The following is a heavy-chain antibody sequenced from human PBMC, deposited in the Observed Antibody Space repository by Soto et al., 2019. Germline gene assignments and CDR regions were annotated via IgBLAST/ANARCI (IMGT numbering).Heavy chain of an antibody. Sequence: QAPGKGLEWVSGISGSGGITYYADSVTGRFTISRDNSKNTLYLQLNSLRDEDTAVYFCVQGEVGVRAIYFV. CDR2: ISGSGGIT. J-gene: IGHJ4*01. CDR3: VQGEVGVRAIYFV. V-gene: IGHV3-23*01. D-gene: IGHD2-21*01.